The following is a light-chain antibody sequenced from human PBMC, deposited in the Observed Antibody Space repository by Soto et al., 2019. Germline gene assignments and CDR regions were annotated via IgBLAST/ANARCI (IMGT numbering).Light chain of an antibody. J-gene: IGKJ1*01. CDR2: DAS. CDR3: QQYNSYSPT. Sequence: DIQMTQSPSSLSASVGDTVTITCWASQSVSTWLAWYQQKPGKAPKLLIYDASKLESGVPSRFSGSGSGTELTLIISGLQAEDSATYYCQQYNSYSPTFGQGTTVEV. CDR1: QSVSTW. V-gene: IGKV1-5*01.